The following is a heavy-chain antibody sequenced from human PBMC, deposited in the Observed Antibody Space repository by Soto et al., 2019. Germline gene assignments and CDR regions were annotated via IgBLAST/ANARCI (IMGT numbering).Heavy chain of an antibody. Sequence: EVQLLESGGGLVQPGGSLRLSCAASGFTFSSYAMRWARQAPGKGLEWVSAISGSGGSTYYADSVKGRFTNSRDNSKNTLFLQMNSLRAEDTGVYYCAKDRIAVAGGASDYWGPGTLVTGSS. CDR1: GFTFSSYA. CDR2: ISGSGGST. V-gene: IGHV3-23*01. CDR3: AKDRIAVAGGASDY. J-gene: IGHJ4*02. D-gene: IGHD6-19*01.